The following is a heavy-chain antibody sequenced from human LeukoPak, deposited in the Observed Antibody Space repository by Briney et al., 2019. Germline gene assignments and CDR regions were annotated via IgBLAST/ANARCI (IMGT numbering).Heavy chain of an antibody. J-gene: IGHJ4*02. V-gene: IGHV1-18*01. CDR1: GYTFTNYG. Sequence: ASVKVSCKASGYTFTNYGISWVRQAPGQGLEWMGWISPYSGNTNYAQKFQGRVTMTTDTSTSTAYMALRSLRSDDAAVYYCARSPRSDTSGYHYNYWGQGTLVTVSS. D-gene: IGHD3-22*01. CDR3: ARSPRSDTSGYHYNY. CDR2: ISPYSGNT.